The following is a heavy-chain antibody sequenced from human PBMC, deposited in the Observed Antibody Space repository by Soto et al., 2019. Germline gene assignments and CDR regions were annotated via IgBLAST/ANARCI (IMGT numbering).Heavy chain of an antibody. Sequence: PGGSLRLSCAASGFTFSDYYMSWIRQAPGKGLEWVSYISSSGSTIYYADSVKGRFTISRDNAKDSLYLQMNSLRAEDTAVYYCARGGLYDFWSGASPNWFDPWGQGTLVTVSS. CDR1: GFTFSDYY. V-gene: IGHV3-11*01. J-gene: IGHJ5*02. D-gene: IGHD3-3*01. CDR3: ARGGLYDFWSGASPNWFDP. CDR2: ISSSGSTI.